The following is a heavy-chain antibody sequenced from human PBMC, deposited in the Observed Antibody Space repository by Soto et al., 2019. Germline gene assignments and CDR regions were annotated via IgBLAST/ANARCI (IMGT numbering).Heavy chain of an antibody. CDR1: GGSISSGGYS. V-gene: IGHV4-30-2*01. CDR3: ARALIVVVPAATFDP. Sequence: PSETLSLTCAVSGGSISSGGYSWSWIRQPPGKGLEWIGYIYHSGSTYYNPSLKSRVTISVDRSKNQFSLKLSSATAADTAVYYCARALIVVVPAATFDPWGQGTLVTVSS. CDR2: IYHSGST. D-gene: IGHD2-2*01. J-gene: IGHJ5*02.